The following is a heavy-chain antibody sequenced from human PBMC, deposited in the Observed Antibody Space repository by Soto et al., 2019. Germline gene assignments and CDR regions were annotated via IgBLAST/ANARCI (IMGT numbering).Heavy chain of an antibody. CDR2: INHSGST. J-gene: IGHJ4*02. CDR1: GGSFSGYY. D-gene: IGHD1-20*01. V-gene: IGHV4-34*01. Sequence: QVQLQQWGAGLLKPSETLSLTCAVYGGSFSGYYWSWIRQPPGKGLEWIGEINHSGSTNYNPALKSRVTTSVDTSKNQFSLKLSSVTAADTAVYYCASSGYKPLVDWGQGTLVTVSS. CDR3: ASSGYKPLVD.